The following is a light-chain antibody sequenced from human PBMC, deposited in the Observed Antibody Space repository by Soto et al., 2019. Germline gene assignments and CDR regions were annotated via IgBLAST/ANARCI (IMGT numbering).Light chain of an antibody. CDR2: DVS. CDR1: NSDVGGYNY. Sequence: QSVLTKPASVYGAPGQSITISCTGTNSDVGGYNYVSWYQQHPGKAPKPMIYDVSNRPSGVSNRFSGSKSGNTASLTISGLQAEDEADYYCTSYTSSGTYVFGTGTKVTVL. J-gene: IGLJ1*01. V-gene: IGLV2-14*01. CDR3: TSYTSSGTYV.